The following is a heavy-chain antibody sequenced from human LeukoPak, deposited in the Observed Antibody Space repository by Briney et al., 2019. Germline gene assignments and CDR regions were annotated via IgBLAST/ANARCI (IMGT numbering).Heavy chain of an antibody. CDR3: ARDGYCSSTSCSTQYYYYGMDV. CDR2: IKSKTDGGTT. J-gene: IGHJ6*02. Sequence: GGSLRLSCAASGFTFSNAWMSWVRQAPGKGLEWVGRIKSKTDGGTTDYAAPVKGRFTISRDDSKNTLYLQMNSLKTEDTAVYYCARDGYCSSTSCSTQYYYYGMDVWGQGTTVTVSS. V-gene: IGHV3-15*01. D-gene: IGHD2-2*03. CDR1: GFTFSNAW.